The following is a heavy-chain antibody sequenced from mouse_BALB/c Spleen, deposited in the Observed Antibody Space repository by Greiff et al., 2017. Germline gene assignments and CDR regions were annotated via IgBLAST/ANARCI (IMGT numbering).Heavy chain of an antibody. CDR1: GFNIKDTY. Sequence: EVQLQESGAELVKPGASVKLSCTASGFNIKDTYMHWVKQRPEQGLEWIGRIDPANGNTKYDPKFQGKATITADTSSNTAYLQLSSLTSEDTAVYYCAGYGYYAMDYWGQGTSVTVSS. J-gene: IGHJ4*01. V-gene: IGHV14-3*02. D-gene: IGHD2-14*01. CDR2: IDPANGNT. CDR3: AGYGYYAMDY.